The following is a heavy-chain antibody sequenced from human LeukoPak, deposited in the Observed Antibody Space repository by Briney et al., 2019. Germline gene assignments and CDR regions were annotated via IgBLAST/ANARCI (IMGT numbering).Heavy chain of an antibody. Sequence: GGSLRLSCAASGFTFSSYALSWVRQAPGKGLEWVSAISGSGGTTYYADSVKGRSTISNDNSKNTLYLQMDSLRAEDTAVYYCARDWNVWYFDYWGQGTLVTVSS. CDR1: GFTFSSYA. V-gene: IGHV3-23*01. D-gene: IGHD1-1*01. CDR2: ISGSGGTT. J-gene: IGHJ4*02. CDR3: ARDWNVWYFDY.